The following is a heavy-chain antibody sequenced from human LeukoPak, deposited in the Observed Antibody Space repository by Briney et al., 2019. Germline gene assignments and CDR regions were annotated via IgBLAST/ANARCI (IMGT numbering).Heavy chain of an antibody. CDR3: ARVRGSYYYGSGSYTDDY. CDR2: INHSGST. Sequence: SETLSLTCAVYGGSFSGYYWSWIRQPPGKGLEWIGEINHSGSTNCNPSLKSRVTISVDTSKNQFSLKLSSVTAADTAVYYCARVRGSYYYGSGSYTDDYCGQGTLVTVSS. CDR1: GGSFSGYY. J-gene: IGHJ4*02. D-gene: IGHD3-10*01. V-gene: IGHV4-34*01.